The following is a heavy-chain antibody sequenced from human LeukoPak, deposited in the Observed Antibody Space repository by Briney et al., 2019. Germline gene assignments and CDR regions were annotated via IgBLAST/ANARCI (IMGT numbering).Heavy chain of an antibody. D-gene: IGHD3-10*01. Sequence: PGGSLRLSCAASGFTFSSYWMSWVRQAPGKGLEWVANIKQDGSEKYYVDSVKGRFTISRDNAKNSLYLQMNSLRAEDTAVYYCARDVSDGSSLGDSDYWGQGTLVTVSS. V-gene: IGHV3-7*01. CDR1: GFTFSSYW. CDR2: IKQDGSEK. CDR3: ARDVSDGSSLGDSDY. J-gene: IGHJ4*02.